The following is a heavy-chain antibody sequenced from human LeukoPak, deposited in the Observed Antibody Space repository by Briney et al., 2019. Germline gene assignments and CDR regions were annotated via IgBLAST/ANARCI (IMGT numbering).Heavy chain of an antibody. CDR3: AKDQKSHNLDY. J-gene: IGHJ4*02. CDR1: GFTFSSYW. D-gene: IGHD1-14*01. V-gene: IGHV3-7*01. CDR2: IKQDGSEK. Sequence: PGGSLRLSCAASGFTFSSYWMSWVRQAPGKGLEWVANIKQDGSEKYYVDSVKGRFTISRDNAKNSLYLQMNSLRAEDTAVYYCAKDQKSHNLDYWGQGTLVTVSS.